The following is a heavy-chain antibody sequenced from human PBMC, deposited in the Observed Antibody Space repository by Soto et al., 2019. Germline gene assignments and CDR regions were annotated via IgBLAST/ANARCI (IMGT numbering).Heavy chain of an antibody. J-gene: IGHJ6*02. V-gene: IGHV4-31*03. CDR1: GASISSSSYY. CDR3: ARGSSIAGIYYGMAV. Sequence: PSETLSLTCTVSGASISSSSYYWGWIRQPPGKGLEWIGYNYYSGITYYNPSLKSRVTISLDTSKNQFSLKLSSVTAADTAVYYCARGSSIAGIYYGMAVWGQGTTVTVSS. D-gene: IGHD6-6*01. CDR2: NYYSGIT.